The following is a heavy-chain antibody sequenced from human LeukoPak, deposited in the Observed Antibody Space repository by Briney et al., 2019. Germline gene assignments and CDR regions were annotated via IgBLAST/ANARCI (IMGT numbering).Heavy chain of an antibody. V-gene: IGHV3-7*01. D-gene: IGHD4-17*01. CDR3: ARDTYGDYFFDY. CDR1: GFTFSSYW. CDR2: IKEDGSEK. Sequence: GGSLRLSCAASGFTFSSYWMSWVRQAPGKGLEWVANIKEDGSEKHYVDSVKGRFTISRDNGKNSLCLQMNSLRAEDTAVYYCARDTYGDYFFDYWGQGTLVTVSS. J-gene: IGHJ4*02.